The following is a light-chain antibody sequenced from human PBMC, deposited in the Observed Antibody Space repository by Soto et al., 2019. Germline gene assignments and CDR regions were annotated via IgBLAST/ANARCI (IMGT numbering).Light chain of an antibody. Sequence: DIQMTQFPSSLTSSVGYRVTISFRSSQSISSYLNWYQQKPGKAPKLLLYAASSLQSGVPSRFSGSGSGTDFTLTISSLQPEDFATYYCQQSYSTPLTFGGGTKVDIK. CDR2: AAS. V-gene: IGKV1-39*01. CDR3: QQSYSTPLT. J-gene: IGKJ4*01. CDR1: QSISSY.